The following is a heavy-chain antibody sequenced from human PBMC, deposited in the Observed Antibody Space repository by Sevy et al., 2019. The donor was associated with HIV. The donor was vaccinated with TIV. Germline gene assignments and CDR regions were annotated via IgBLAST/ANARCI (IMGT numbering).Heavy chain of an antibody. J-gene: IGHJ6*02. CDR1: GDSINNFY. V-gene: IGHV4-59*01. CDR2: IYYNGRT. D-gene: IGHD1-1*01. CDR3: AREVGRRRPKYYYGMDV. Sequence: SETLSLTCTVSGDSINNFYWAWIRQTPEKGLEWIGYIYYNGRTNYNPSLSSRVIISLDTSKNQFSLRLSSVTAADTAVYYCAREVGRRRPKYYYGMDVWGQGTAVTVSS.